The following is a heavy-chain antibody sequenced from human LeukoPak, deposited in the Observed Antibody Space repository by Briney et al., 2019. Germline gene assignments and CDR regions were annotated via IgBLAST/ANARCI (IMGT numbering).Heavy chain of an antibody. J-gene: IGHJ4*02. D-gene: IGHD3-16*01. V-gene: IGHV3-21*01. CDR2: ISSSSSYI. CDR3: ARGGGTMPDY. CDR1: GFTFSSYN. Sequence: GGSLRLSCAASGFTFSSYNMNWVRQAPEKGLEWVSSISSSSSYIYYADSVKGRFTISRDNAKNSLYLQMNSLRVEDTAVYYCARGGGTMPDYWGQGTLVTVSS.